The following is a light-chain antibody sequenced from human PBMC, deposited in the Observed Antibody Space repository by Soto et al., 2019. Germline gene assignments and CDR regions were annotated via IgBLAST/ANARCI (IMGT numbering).Light chain of an antibody. CDR2: DTN. CDR1: SDSVSSSYY. CDR3: VLYMGSGISV. J-gene: IGLJ3*02. V-gene: IGLV8-61*01. Sequence: QTVVTQEPSFSVSPGGTVTLTCGLNSDSVSSSYYPSWYQQTPGQAPRTLIYDTNTPSSGVPDRFSGSILGNKAALTITGAQADDESDYYCVLYMGSGISVFGGGTKVTVL.